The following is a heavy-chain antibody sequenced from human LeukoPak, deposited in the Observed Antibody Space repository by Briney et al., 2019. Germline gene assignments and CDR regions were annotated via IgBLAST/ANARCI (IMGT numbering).Heavy chain of an antibody. J-gene: IGHJ5*02. D-gene: IGHD6-6*01. V-gene: IGHV4-39*02. CDR2: IYYSGST. Sequence: SETLSLTCTVSGGSISSSSYYWGWIRQPPGKGLEWIGSIYYSGSTYYNPSLKSRVTISVDTSKNQFSLKLSSVTAADTAVYYCARDLAARPRWFDPWGQGTLVTVSS. CDR1: GGSISSSSYY. CDR3: ARDLAARPRWFDP.